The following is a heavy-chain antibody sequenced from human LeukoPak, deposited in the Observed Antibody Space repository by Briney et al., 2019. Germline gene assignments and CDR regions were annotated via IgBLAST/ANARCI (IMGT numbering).Heavy chain of an antibody. CDR3: ASSPLAARPKLDY. Sequence: PGGSLRLSCAASEFTFSNYAMNWVRQAPGKRREWVSGISSGGGSIYYADSVKGRFTISRDNSKNTLYLQMNSLRAEDTAVYYCASSPLAARPKLDYWGQGTLVTVSS. D-gene: IGHD6-6*01. V-gene: IGHV3-23*01. J-gene: IGHJ4*02. CDR2: ISSGGGSI. CDR1: EFTFSNYA.